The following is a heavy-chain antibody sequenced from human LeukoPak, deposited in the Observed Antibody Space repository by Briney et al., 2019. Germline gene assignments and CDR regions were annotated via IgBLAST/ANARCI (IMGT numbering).Heavy chain of an antibody. D-gene: IGHD6-13*01. CDR2: TYYRSKWYN. CDR1: GDSVSSNSAA. V-gene: IGHV6-1*01. CDR3: ARGGGDSSSWYGN. Sequence: SQTLSLTCAISGDSVSSNSAAWNWVRQSLSRGLEWLGRTYYRSKWYNDYAVSVKSRITINPDTSKNQFSLQLNSVTPEDTAVYYCARGGGDSSSWYGNWGQGTLVTVSS. J-gene: IGHJ4*02.